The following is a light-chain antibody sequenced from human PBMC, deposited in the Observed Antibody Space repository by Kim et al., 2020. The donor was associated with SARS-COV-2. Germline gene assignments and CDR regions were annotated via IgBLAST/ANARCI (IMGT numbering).Light chain of an antibody. CDR2: SNS. J-gene: IGLJ3*02. V-gene: IGLV1-40*01. Sequence: QRVTTACTGRSTNIGADYDDNCYQQLPGTAPKLLIYSNSNRPSGVPDRFSGSKSGTSASLAITGLQAEDEADYYCQSYDSSLSGSVFGGGTQLTVL. CDR1: STNIGADYD. CDR3: QSYDSSLSGSV.